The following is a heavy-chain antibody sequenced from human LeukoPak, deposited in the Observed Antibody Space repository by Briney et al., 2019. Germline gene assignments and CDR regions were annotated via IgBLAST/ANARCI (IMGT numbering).Heavy chain of an antibody. CDR1: GYTLTSYG. J-gene: IGHJ4*02. V-gene: IGHV1-18*01. Sequence: ASVKVSCKASGYTLTSYGISRVRQAPGQGLEWMGWISAYNGNTNYAQKLQGRVTMTTDTSTSTAYMELRSLRSDDTAVYYCARESYDSSGYYHVDYWGQGTLVTVSS. CDR3: ARESYDSSGYYHVDY. D-gene: IGHD3-22*01. CDR2: ISAYNGNT.